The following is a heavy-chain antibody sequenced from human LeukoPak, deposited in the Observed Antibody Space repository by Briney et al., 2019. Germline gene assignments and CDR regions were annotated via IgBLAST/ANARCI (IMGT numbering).Heavy chain of an antibody. CDR3: TKDVGVILFDY. Sequence: PGGSLRLSCADSGFTFSDYAMSWVRQAPGKGLEWVSTISNSGGSTHYADSLKGSFTISRDNSKSALYLQMNSLRAEDTAIYYCTKDVGVILFDYWGQGTLVTVSS. J-gene: IGHJ4*02. CDR1: GFTFSDYA. V-gene: IGHV3-23*01. CDR2: ISNSGGST. D-gene: IGHD3-16*01.